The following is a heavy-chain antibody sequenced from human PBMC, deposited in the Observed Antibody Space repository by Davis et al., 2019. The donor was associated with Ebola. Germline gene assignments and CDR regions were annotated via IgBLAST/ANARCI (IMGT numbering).Heavy chain of an antibody. CDR1: GFTFSSYW. CDR2: INSDGSSST. J-gene: IGHJ6*02. D-gene: IGHD4-11*01. Sequence: GESLKISCVASGFTFSSYWMHWVRQAPGEGLVWVSRINSDGSSSTAYADSVKGRFTISRDDAKNTVFLQMSSLRAEDTAIYYCAKVDDYSNYNTLYYYYGMDVWGQGTTVTVSS. V-gene: IGHV3-74*01. CDR3: AKVDDYSNYNTLYYYYGMDV.